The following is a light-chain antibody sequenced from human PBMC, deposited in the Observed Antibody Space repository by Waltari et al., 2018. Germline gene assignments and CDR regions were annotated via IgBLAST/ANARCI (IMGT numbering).Light chain of an antibody. CDR1: SSDVGGYNY. CDR3: TSYAGSHNWV. J-gene: IGLJ2*01. V-gene: IGLV2-8*01. Sequence: QSALTQPPSASGSPGQSVTISCTGTSSDVGGYNYVSWYQHHPGKAPKLMISEVNKRPSGVPDRFSGSKSGNTVSLTVSGLQADDEADYYCTSYAGSHNWVFGGGTKLTVL. CDR2: EVN.